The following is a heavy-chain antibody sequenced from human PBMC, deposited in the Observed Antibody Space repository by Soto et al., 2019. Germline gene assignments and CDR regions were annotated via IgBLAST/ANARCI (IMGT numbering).Heavy chain of an antibody. CDR3: AKDGKYSSSWHGMDV. J-gene: IGHJ6*02. Sequence: PGGSLRLSCAASGFTFSSYGMHWVRQAPGKGLEWVAVISYDGSNKYYADSVKGRFTISRDNSKNTLCLQMNSLRAEDTAVYYCAKDGKYSSSWHGMDVWGQGTTVTVSS. CDR2: ISYDGSNK. D-gene: IGHD6-13*01. CDR1: GFTFSSYG. V-gene: IGHV3-30*18.